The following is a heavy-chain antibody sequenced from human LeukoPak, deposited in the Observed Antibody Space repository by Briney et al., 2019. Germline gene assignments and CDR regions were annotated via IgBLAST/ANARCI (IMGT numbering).Heavy chain of an antibody. D-gene: IGHD3-22*01. Sequence: SETLSLTCTVSGGSISSYYWSWIRQPPGKGPEWIGYIYYSGSTNYNPSLKSRVTISVDTSKNQFSLKLSSVTAADTAVYYCARTYYYDSAPDYWGQGTLVTVSS. CDR2: IYYSGST. V-gene: IGHV4-59*01. CDR3: ARTYYYDSAPDY. J-gene: IGHJ4*02. CDR1: GGSISSYY.